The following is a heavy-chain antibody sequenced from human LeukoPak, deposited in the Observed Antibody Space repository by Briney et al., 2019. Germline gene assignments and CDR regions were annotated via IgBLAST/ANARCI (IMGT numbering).Heavy chain of an antibody. J-gene: IGHJ5*02. CDR2: ISYDGSNK. Sequence: GGSLRLSCAASGFTFSSYGMHWVRQAPGKGXXXVAVISYDGSNKYYEDSVKGRFTISRDNSKNTLYLQMNSLRAEDTAVYYCAKDPSGKWYFDPWGQGTLVTVSS. D-gene: IGHD2-8*01. CDR1: GFTFSSYG. V-gene: IGHV3-30*18. CDR3: AKDPSGKWYFDP.